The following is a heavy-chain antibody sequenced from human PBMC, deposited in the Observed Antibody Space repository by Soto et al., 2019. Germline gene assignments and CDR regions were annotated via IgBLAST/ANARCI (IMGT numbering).Heavy chain of an antibody. D-gene: IGHD3-16*01. Sequence: QVQLVESGGGVVQPGRSLRLSCAASGFSFSDYVMHWVRQAPGKGLDWVAVMWYHGRDLFYADSVKGRFTISRDNSKNTLYLQMNSQRDEDTAVYYCARDQGGQSGNFIFDTWGQVTLVTVSS. CDR3: ARDQGGQSGNFIFDT. CDR2: MWYHGRDL. V-gene: IGHV3-33*01. CDR1: GFSFSDYV. J-gene: IGHJ4*02.